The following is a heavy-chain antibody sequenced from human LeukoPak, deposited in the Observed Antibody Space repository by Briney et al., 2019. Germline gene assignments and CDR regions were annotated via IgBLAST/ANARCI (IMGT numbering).Heavy chain of an antibody. V-gene: IGHV1-2*06. CDR2: IILNGGAT. CDR3: ATDGGNHNFDY. D-gene: IGHD1-14*01. J-gene: IGHJ4*02. Sequence: ASVKDSCKASGFTFTDYYLHWVRQAPGQGLEWMGRIILNGGATSYAQKFQGRVTLTRDTSISTAYMELIRQTSDDTAVYYCATDGGNHNFDYWGQGTLVTVSS. CDR1: GFTFTDYY.